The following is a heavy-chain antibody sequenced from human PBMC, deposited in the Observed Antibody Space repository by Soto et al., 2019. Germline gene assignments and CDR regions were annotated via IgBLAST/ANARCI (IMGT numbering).Heavy chain of an antibody. CDR3: ARGPLTGFDY. V-gene: IGHV1-69*02. D-gene: IGHD7-27*01. J-gene: IGHJ4*02. Sequence: QVQLVQSGAEVKKPGSSVKVSCKAPGGTFSSYTINWVRQAPGQGLEWMGKIIPILGMANYAQKFQGRATIAADKSTSTAYMELSSLISDDTAVDYCARGPLTGFDYWGQGTLVTVSS. CDR1: GGTFSSYT. CDR2: IIPILGMA.